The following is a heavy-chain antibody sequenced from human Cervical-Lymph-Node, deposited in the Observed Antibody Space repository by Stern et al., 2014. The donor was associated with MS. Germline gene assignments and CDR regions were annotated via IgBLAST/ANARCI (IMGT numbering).Heavy chain of an antibody. CDR3: ARDRDFWNFYGMDV. D-gene: IGHD3-3*01. V-gene: IGHV1-69*17. J-gene: IGHJ6*02. CDR1: GGTFSNYA. Sequence: VQLVESGAEVKKPGSSVKVSCKASGGTFSNYAINWVRQAPGQGLEWMGGIIPIFGIANYAQKFQGRVTITADKSTSTPYMELSSLRSEDTAVYYCARDRDFWNFYGMDVWGQGTTVTVSS. CDR2: IIPIFGIA.